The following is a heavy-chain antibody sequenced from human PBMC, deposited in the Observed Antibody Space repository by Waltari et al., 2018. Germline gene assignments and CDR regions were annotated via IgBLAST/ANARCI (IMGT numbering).Heavy chain of an antibody. V-gene: IGHV4-34*01. D-gene: IGHD2-21*01. CDR1: GASFLGYF. CDR3: ARYGEVPASYFFDY. J-gene: IGHJ4*01. CDR2: IHYSGST. Sequence: QVQLHQWGAGQLKPSETLSRPCAVSGASFLGYFWSWFRQSPGQGREWLGSIHYSGSTNYNPTLESRLSLSVDTTKKRFSLSLTSVTAADAALYFCARYGEVPASYFFDYWGQGTLVTVSS.